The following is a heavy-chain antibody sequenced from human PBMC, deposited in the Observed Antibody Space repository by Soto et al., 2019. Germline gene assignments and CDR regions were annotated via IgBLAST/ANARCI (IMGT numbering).Heavy chain of an antibody. CDR3: AKEGYDILSGYYHIYYFDY. J-gene: IGHJ4*02. CDR2: ISGSGGST. D-gene: IGHD3-9*01. Sequence: EVQLLESGGGLVQPGGSLRLSCAASGFTFSSYAMSWVRQAPGKGLEWVSAISGSGGSTYYADSVKGRFTISRDKSKNTLYLQMNSLRAEDTAVYYCAKEGYDILSGYYHIYYFDYWGQGTLVTVSS. V-gene: IGHV3-23*01. CDR1: GFTFSSYA.